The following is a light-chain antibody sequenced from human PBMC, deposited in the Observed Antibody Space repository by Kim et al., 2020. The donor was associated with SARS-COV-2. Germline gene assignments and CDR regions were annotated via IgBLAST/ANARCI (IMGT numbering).Light chain of an antibody. CDR1: RRDVGGHNY. CDR2: DVN. Sequence: GHSVTISCTGTRRDVGGHNYVAWYQQHPGKGPKLMIYDVNKRPSGVPDRFSGSKSGNTASLTISGLQAEDEADYYCCSYAGSYTLVFGGGTQLTVL. CDR3: CSYAGSYTLV. J-gene: IGLJ3*02. V-gene: IGLV2-11*01.